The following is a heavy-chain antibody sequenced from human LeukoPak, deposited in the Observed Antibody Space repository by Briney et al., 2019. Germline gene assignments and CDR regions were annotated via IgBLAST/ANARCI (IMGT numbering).Heavy chain of an antibody. CDR1: GDSVSSSSYY. CDR3: ARPTSVFGVVIHAFDI. CDR2: IFYVGDT. D-gene: IGHD3-3*01. J-gene: IGHJ3*02. V-gene: IGHV4-39*01. Sequence: SETLSLTCTVSGDSVSSSSYYWGWIRQPPGKGLECIGTIFYVGDTYYNPSLESRVTISVDTSKNQFSLKLSSVTAADTAVYYCARPTSVFGVVIHAFDIWGQGTMVTVSS.